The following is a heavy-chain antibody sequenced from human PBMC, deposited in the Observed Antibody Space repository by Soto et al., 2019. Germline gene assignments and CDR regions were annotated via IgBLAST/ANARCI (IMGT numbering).Heavy chain of an antibody. CDR1: GGSFSGYY. CDR3: ARDETTTHYGMDV. V-gene: IGHV4-34*01. J-gene: IGHJ6*02. Sequence: QVQLQQWGAGLLKPSETLSLTCAVYGGSFSGYYWSWIRQPPGKVLEWIGEINHSGSTNYNPSLKSRVTISVDTSKNQFSLKLSSVTAADTAVYYCARDETTTHYGMDVWGQGTTVTVSS. CDR2: INHSGST. D-gene: IGHD4-17*01.